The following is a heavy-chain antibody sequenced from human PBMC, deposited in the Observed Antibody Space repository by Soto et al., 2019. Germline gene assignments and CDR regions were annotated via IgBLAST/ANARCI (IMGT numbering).Heavy chain of an antibody. CDR1: FTFSMYS. V-gene: IGHV3-21*02. Sequence: EVQIVESGGGLVQPGGSLRLSCNFTFSMYSMDWVRQAPGKGLEWVASISSGGVYIKYADSVKGRFTISRGNAENSVSLQLSSHRVEVTALYFCTRDQGGGYGSCCHPWGERAQFAVSS. CDR2: ISSGGVYI. J-gene: IGHJ5*02. D-gene: IGHD6-13*01. CDR3: TRDQGGGYGSCCHP.